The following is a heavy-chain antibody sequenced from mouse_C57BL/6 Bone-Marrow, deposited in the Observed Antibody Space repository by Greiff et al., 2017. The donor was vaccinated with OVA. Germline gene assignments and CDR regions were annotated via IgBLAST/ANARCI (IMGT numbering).Heavy chain of an antibody. CDR2: SRNKANDYTT. V-gene: IGHV7-1*01. J-gene: IGHJ4*01. Sequence: EVQGVESGGGLVQSGRSLRLSCATSGFTFSDFYMEWVRQAPGKGLEWIAASRNKANDYTTAYSASVKGRFIVSRDTSQSILYLQMNALRAEDTAIDYCARDTLTGTGDYYAMDYWGQGTSVTVSS. CDR1: GFTFSDFY. CDR3: ARDTLTGTGDYYAMDY. D-gene: IGHD4-1*01.